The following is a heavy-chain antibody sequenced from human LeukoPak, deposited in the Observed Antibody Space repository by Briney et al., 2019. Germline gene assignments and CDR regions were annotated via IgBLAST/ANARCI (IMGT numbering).Heavy chain of an antibody. V-gene: IGHV4-59*08. CDR3: ARQSNYYDSRQFDY. Sequence: SETLSLTCTVSGGSISSYYWSWIRQPPGKGLEWIGYIYYSGSTNYNPSLKSRVTISVDTSKNQFSLKLSSVTAADTAVYYCARQSNYYDSRQFDYWGPGTLVTVSS. CDR2: IYYSGST. CDR1: GGSISSYY. D-gene: IGHD3-22*01. J-gene: IGHJ4*01.